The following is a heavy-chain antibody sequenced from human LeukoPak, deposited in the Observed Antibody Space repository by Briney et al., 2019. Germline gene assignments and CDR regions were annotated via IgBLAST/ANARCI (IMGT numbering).Heavy chain of an antibody. CDR2: ISSSGSTI. CDR3: ARVFIVVVPAATDY. V-gene: IGHV3-11*04. J-gene: IGHJ4*02. D-gene: IGHD2-2*01. Sequence: GGSLRLSCAVSGFTFSDYYMSWIRQAPGKGLEWVSYISSSGSTIYYADSVKGRFTISRDNAKNSLYLQMNSLRAEDTAVYYCARVFIVVVPAATDYWGQGTLVTVSS. CDR1: GFTFSDYY.